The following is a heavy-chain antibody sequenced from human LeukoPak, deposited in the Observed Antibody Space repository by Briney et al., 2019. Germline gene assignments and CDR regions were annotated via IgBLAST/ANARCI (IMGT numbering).Heavy chain of an antibody. D-gene: IGHD6-13*01. Sequence: TGGSPRLSCADSGFTFSSHEMNWVRQAPGKGLEWVSYISSSGSTIYYADSVKGRFTISRDNAKNSLYLQMNSLRAEDTAVYYCARGGSSWYYYFDHWGQGTLVTVSS. CDR2: ISSSGSTI. J-gene: IGHJ4*02. CDR1: GFTFSSHE. V-gene: IGHV3-48*03. CDR3: ARGGSSWYYYFDH.